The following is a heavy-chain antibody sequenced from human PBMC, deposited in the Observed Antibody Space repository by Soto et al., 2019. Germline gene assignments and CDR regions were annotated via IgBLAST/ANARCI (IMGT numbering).Heavy chain of an antibody. V-gene: IGHV1-18*01. D-gene: IGHD2-15*01. Sequence: QVQLVQSGAEVKKPGASVKVSCKASGYTFTSYGISWVRQAPGQGLEWMGWISAYNGNTNYAQKLQGRVTMTTDTSTSTAYMELRSLRSDDTAVYYCARDPASFVVVASTPYDYWGQGTLVTVSS. CDR1: GYTFTSYG. J-gene: IGHJ4*02. CDR3: ARDPASFVVVASTPYDY. CDR2: ISAYNGNT.